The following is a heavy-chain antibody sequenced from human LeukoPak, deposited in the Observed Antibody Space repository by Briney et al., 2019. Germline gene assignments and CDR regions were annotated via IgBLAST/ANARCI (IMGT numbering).Heavy chain of an antibody. CDR2: IYYSGST. CDR3: AKHRYSGFAFDP. Sequence: SETLSLTCTVSGGSISGYYWSWIRQSPGKGPEWIGYIYYSGSTNYNPSLMSRVSMSVDTSKNQFSLKLSSVTAADTALYYCAKHRYSGFAFDPWGQGTLVTVSS. CDR1: GGSISGYY. J-gene: IGHJ5*02. D-gene: IGHD5-12*01. V-gene: IGHV4-59*08.